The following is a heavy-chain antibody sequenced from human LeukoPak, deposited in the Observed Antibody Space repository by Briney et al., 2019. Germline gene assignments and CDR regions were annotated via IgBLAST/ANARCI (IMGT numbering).Heavy chain of an antibody. J-gene: IGHJ4*02. D-gene: IGHD4-17*01. CDR2: IYTSGST. CDR3: ARVRGYGDQPYYFDY. CDR1: GRSISSYY. V-gene: IGHV4-4*07. Sequence: SETLSLTCTVSGRSISSYYWSWIRQPAGKGLEWIGRIYTSGSTNYNPSLKSRVTMSIDTSKNQFSLKLSSVTAADTAVYYCARVRGYGDQPYYFDYWGQGTLVTVSS.